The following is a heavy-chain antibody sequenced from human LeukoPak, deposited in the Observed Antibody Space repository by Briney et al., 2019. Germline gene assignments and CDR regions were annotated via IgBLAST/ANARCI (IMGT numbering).Heavy chain of an antibody. J-gene: IGHJ6*03. V-gene: IGHV4-38-2*02. CDR2: IYHSGTT. CDR3: ARIDYGDYLGYFYYYYMDV. CDR1: GYSISSGYY. D-gene: IGHD4-17*01. Sequence: PSETLSLTCTVSGYSISSGYYWSWVRPPPGKGLEWIGEIYHSGTTNYNPSLKSRVTISVETSKNQFSLRLSSVTAADTAVYSCARIDYGDYLGYFYYYYMDVWGKGTTVTVSS.